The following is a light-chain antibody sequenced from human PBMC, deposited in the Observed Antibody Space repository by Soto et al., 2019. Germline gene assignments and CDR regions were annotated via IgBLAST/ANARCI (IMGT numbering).Light chain of an antibody. CDR1: QTISSS. CDR2: AAS. Sequence: DIQMTQSPSSLSASVGDRVTITCRASQTISSSLNWYQQKPGKAPDLLIYAASNLQSGVPSRFSGSGSGSAFTLTISSLQPEDFATYYCQQSYSSPQMYTFGQGTRLEIK. CDR3: QQSYSSPQMYT. J-gene: IGKJ2*01. V-gene: IGKV1-39*01.